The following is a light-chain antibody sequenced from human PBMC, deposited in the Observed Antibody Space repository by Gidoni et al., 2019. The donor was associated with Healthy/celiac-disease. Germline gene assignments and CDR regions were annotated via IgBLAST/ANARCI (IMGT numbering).Light chain of an antibody. J-gene: IGKJ1*01. V-gene: IGKV1-39*01. CDR3: QQSYSTPRT. Sequence: DIQMTQSPSSLSASVGERVTITCRASQSISSYLNWYQQKPGKAPKLLIYAASSLQSGVPSRFSVSGSGTDFTLTISSLQPEDFATYYCQQSYSTPRTFGQGTKVEIK. CDR2: AAS. CDR1: QSISSY.